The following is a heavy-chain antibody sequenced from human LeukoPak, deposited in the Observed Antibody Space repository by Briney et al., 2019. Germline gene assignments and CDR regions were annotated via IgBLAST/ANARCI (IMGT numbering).Heavy chain of an antibody. Sequence: PGGSLRLSCAASGFTVSSNYMSWVRQAPGKGLEWVSFIYSDNTHYSDSVKGRFTISRDNSKNTLYLQMNSLRAEDTAMYYCARRAGAYSHPYDYWGQGTLVTVSS. CDR2: IYSDNT. J-gene: IGHJ4*02. CDR3: ARRAGAYSHPYDY. CDR1: GFTVSSNY. D-gene: IGHD4/OR15-4a*01. V-gene: IGHV3-53*01.